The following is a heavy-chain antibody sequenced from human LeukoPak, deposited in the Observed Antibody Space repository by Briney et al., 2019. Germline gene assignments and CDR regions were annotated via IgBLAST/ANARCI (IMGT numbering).Heavy chain of an antibody. CDR3: GRWRESSNWPPEYLQH. CDR1: GYTFTSHG. J-gene: IGHJ1*01. V-gene: IGHV1-18*01. Sequence: ASVKVSCKASGYTFTSHGISWVRQAPGQGLEWIGWISAYNGNTNYAQSLQGRVTMTTDASTSTVYMELRSLRSDDTAVYYCGRWRESSNWPPEYLQHWGQGTLVIVSS. CDR2: ISAYNGNT. D-gene: IGHD4-11*01.